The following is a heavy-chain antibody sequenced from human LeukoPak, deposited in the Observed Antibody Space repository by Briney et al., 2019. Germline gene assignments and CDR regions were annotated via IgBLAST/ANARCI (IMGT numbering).Heavy chain of an antibody. V-gene: IGHV1-18*01. Sequence: ASVKVSCKASGYTFTSYGISWVRQAPGQGLEWMGWISAYNGNTNYAQKLQGRVTMTTDTSTSTAYMELRSLRSDDTAVYYCARGFYGGNDNAGTSFDYWGQGTLVTVSS. CDR1: GYTFTSYG. D-gene: IGHD4-23*01. CDR2: ISAYNGNT. J-gene: IGHJ4*02. CDR3: ARGFYGGNDNAGTSFDY.